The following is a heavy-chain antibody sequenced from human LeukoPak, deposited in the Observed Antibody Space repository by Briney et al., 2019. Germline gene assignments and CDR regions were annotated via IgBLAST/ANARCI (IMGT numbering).Heavy chain of an antibody. CDR2: IYSSGST. V-gene: IGHV4-4*07. Sequence: PSETLSLTCTVSGGSISGHYWSWIRQPAGKGLEWIGRIYSSGSTNFNPSLKSRVTMSVETSKNQFSLKVNSVTAADTAVYYCARDHYYASGSYSDAFDIWGQGTMVTVSS. J-gene: IGHJ3*02. CDR3: ARDHYYASGSYSDAFDI. D-gene: IGHD3-10*01. CDR1: GGSISGHY.